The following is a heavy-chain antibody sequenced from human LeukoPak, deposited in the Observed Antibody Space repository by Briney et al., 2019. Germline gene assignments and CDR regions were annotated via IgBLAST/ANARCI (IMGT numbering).Heavy chain of an antibody. V-gene: IGHV4-34*01. CDR2: INHSGST. CDR3: ARAVDSSGYYANFDY. D-gene: IGHD3-22*01. Sequence: SETLSLTCAVYGGSFSGYYWSWIRQPPGKGLDWIGEINHSGSTNYNPSLKSRVTISVDTSKNQFSLKLSSVTAADTAVYYCARAVDSSGYYANFDYWGQGTLVTVSS. CDR1: GGSFSGYY. J-gene: IGHJ4*02.